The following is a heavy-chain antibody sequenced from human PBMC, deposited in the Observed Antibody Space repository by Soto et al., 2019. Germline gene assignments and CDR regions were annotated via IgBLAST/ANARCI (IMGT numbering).Heavy chain of an antibody. CDR2: ISAYNGNT. CDR3: ARDYCSSTSCYRVDTAMVIDY. J-gene: IGHJ4*02. Sequence: QVQLVQSGAEVKKPGASVKVSCKASGYTFTSYGISWVRQAPGQGLEWMGWISAYNGNTNYAQKLQGRVTMTTDTYTSTAYMELRSLRSDDTAVYYCARDYCSSTSCYRVDTAMVIDYWGQGTLVTVSS. D-gene: IGHD2-2*02. V-gene: IGHV1-18*04. CDR1: GYTFTSYG.